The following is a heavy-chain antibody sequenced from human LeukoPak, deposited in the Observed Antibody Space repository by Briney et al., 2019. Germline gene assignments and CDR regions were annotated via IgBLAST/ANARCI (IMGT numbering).Heavy chain of an antibody. CDR3: APEGGNSYDY. Sequence: GGSLRLSCAASGFTFSDFWMHWVRQGPGNGLVWVSYITTDENYADSVKGRFTISRDNAKNTLYLQMNSLTAEDTAVYYCAPEGGNSYDYWGQGTLVTVSS. V-gene: IGHV3-74*01. CDR1: GFTFSDFW. D-gene: IGHD5-18*01. CDR2: ITTDEN. J-gene: IGHJ4*02.